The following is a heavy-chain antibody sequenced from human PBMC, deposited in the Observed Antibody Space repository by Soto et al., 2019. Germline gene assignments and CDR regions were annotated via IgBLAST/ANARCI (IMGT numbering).Heavy chain of an antibody. CDR1: GGTFSSYA. CDR3: AREKGYSYASIFHY. J-gene: IGHJ4*02. CDR2: IIPIFGTA. V-gene: IGHV1-69*13. D-gene: IGHD5-18*01. Sequence: GASVKVSWKASGGTFSSYAISWVRQAPGQRLEWMGGIIPIFGTANYAQKFQGRVTITADESTSTAYMELSSLRSEDTAVYYCAREKGYSYASIFHYWGQGTLDTVSS.